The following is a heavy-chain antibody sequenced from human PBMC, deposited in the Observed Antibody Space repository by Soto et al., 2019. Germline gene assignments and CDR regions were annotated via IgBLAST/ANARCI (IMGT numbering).Heavy chain of an antibody. D-gene: IGHD6-19*01. CDR2: INPSGGST. Sequence: QVQLVQSGAEVKKPGASVKVSCKASGYTFTSYYMHWVRQAPGQGLEWMGIINPSGGSTSYAQKFQGRVTITRDTSTSTVYMELSSLRSEDTAVYYCARQTAVAGSFDNWGQGTLVTVSS. V-gene: IGHV1-46*01. J-gene: IGHJ4*02. CDR1: GYTFTSYY. CDR3: ARQTAVAGSFDN.